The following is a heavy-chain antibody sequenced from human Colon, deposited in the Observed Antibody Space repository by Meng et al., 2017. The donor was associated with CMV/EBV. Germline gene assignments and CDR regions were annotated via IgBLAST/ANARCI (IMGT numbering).Heavy chain of an antibody. D-gene: IGHD6-13*01. V-gene: IGHV1-2*02. CDR3: ARDKSGMSSRNWLDP. CDR1: GYTFTGYY. Sequence: SGYTFTGYYVHWVRQAPGQGLEWMGWINPSDGVTNYAEKFQGRVTMTGDTSISAVYLNLSSLTSDDTAVYFCARDKSGMSSRNWLDPWGQGTLVTVSS. CDR2: INPSDGVT. J-gene: IGHJ5*02.